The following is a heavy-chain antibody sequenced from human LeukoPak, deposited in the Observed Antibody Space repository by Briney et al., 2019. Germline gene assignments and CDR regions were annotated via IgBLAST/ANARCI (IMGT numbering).Heavy chain of an antibody. CDR2: INPKSGRT. J-gene: IGHJ4*01. V-gene: IGHV1-8*01. CDR3: ARGRSGLAAAGTYDY. CDR1: GYTFTSSD. D-gene: IGHD6-13*01. Sequence: ASVRVSCKASGYTFTSSDINWVRQATGQGLEWMGWINPKSGRTGYAKKFQDRVSMTMNTSISTAYMEVSSLRFDDTAVYYCARGRSGLAAAGTYDYWGHGTLITVSS.